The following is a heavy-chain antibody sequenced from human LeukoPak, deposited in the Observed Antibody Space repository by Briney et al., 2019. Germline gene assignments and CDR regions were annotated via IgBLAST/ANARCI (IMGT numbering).Heavy chain of an antibody. D-gene: IGHD3-22*01. CDR1: SGSINYYY. V-gene: IGHV4-59*01. CDR2: ISYSGST. CDR3: ARSGVGSSGYPHFFDY. Sequence: PSETLSLTCSVSSGSINYYYWGWIRQPPGKGLEWIGYISYSGSTHYYPSLKSRATISVDTSKNQFSLKLNSVTAADTAVYYCARSGVGSSGYPHFFDYWGQGTLVTVSS. J-gene: IGHJ4*02.